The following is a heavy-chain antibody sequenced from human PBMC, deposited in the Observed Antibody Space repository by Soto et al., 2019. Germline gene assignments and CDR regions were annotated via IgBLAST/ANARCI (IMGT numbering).Heavy chain of an antibody. Sequence: VQLLESGGGLVQPGGSLRLSCAASGFTFSSYAMSWVRQAPGKGLEWVSAISGSGGSTYYADSVKGRFTISRDNSKNTLYLQMNSLRAEDTAVYYCAKGLTVTIFGVVIADYWGQGTLVTVSS. D-gene: IGHD3-3*01. CDR2: ISGSGGST. CDR3: AKGLTVTIFGVVIADY. V-gene: IGHV3-23*01. CDR1: GFTFSSYA. J-gene: IGHJ4*02.